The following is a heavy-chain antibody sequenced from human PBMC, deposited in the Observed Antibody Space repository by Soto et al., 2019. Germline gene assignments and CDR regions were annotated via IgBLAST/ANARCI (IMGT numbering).Heavy chain of an antibody. CDR1: GFRFSSYS. J-gene: IGHJ4*02. D-gene: IGHD3-22*01. CDR3: ATMNGYFEY. V-gene: IGHV3-23*01. CDR2: ITATGDRT. Sequence: PGGSLSLSCAASGFRFSSYSMSWVRQTPGKGLEWVAAITATGDRTYYADSVTGRFTISRDNSKKTHYLQMTSLRAEDTAMYYCATMNGYFEYWGQGTPVTVSS.